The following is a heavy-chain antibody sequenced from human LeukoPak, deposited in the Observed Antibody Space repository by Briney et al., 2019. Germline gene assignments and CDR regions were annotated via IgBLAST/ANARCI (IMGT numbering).Heavy chain of an antibody. V-gene: IGHV4-4*07. J-gene: IGHJ5*02. CDR1: GVSISNYF. CDR3: ARGPLMSAGGGVDP. CDR2: DSIRGGT. Sequence: SETLSLTCSVSGVSISNYFWSWIRQSAGKGLEWIGRDSIRGGTNYNPSLASRASMSIDTSKGQFSLKLTSVTAADTAVYYCARGPLMSAGGGVDPWGQGTLVIVSS. D-gene: IGHD6-13*01.